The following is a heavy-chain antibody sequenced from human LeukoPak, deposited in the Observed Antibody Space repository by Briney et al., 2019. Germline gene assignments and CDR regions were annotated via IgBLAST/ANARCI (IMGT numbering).Heavy chain of an antibody. CDR3: TTVCSSSLTKRCFDY. CDR2: IKSKTDGGTT. CDR1: GFTFSNAW. V-gene: IGHV3-15*01. J-gene: IGHJ4*02. D-gene: IGHD6-13*01. Sequence: GGSLRLSCAASGFTFSNAWMSWVGQAPGKGLEWVGRIKSKTDGGTTDYAAPVKGRFTISRDDSNNTLYLQMNSLKTEDTAVYYCTTVCSSSLTKRCFDYWGQGTLVTVSS.